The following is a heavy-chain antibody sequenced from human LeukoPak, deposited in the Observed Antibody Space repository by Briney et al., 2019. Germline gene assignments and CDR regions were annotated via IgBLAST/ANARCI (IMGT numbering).Heavy chain of an antibody. V-gene: IGHV1-46*01. CDR1: GYTFTSYY. D-gene: IGHD3-10*01. CDR2: INPSGGST. CDR3: ARGERITMVRGVIFYYYGMDV. Sequence: ASVKVSCKASGYTFTSYYMHWVRQAPGQGLEWMGLINPSGGSTSYAQKFQGRVTMTRDTSTSTVYMELSSLRSEDTAVYYCARGERITMVRGVIFYYYGMDVGGQGTTVTVSS. J-gene: IGHJ6*02.